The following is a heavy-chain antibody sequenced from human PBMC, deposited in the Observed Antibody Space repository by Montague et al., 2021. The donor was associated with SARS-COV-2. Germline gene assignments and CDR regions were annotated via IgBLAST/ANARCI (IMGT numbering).Heavy chain of an antibody. J-gene: IGHJ5*02. D-gene: IGHD1-26*01. CDR1: GGSISGYY. Sequence: SETLSLTCTVSGGSISGYYGSWIRQSPGKGPEWIGYIYYSGSTACNPSLKNRVSISVDSAKRQFSLKLSAVTAADSAVYYCARHLPYSGSYNWFDPWGQGTLVTVSS. V-gene: IGHV4-59*08. CDR3: ARHLPYSGSYNWFDP. CDR2: IYYSGST.